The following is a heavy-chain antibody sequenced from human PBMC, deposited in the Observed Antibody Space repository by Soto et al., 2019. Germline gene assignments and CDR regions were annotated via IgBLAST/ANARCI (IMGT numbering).Heavy chain of an antibody. J-gene: IGHJ6*02. CDR1: GYSFTTYG. Sequence: GASVKVSCKASGYSFTTYGMHWVRQAPGQRLEWMGWIDAGNGNTKYSLEFQGRVTTTRDTSATTAYMELSSLKASDTAMYYCARLGDGVHGMDVWGQGTTVTVSS. D-gene: IGHD2-8*01. V-gene: IGHV1-3*03. CDR3: ARLGDGVHGMDV. CDR2: IDAGNGNT.